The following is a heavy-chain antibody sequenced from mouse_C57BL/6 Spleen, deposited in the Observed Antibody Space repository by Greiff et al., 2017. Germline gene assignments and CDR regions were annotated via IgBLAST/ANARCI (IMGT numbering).Heavy chain of an antibody. CDR3: SYDYDDPFDY. D-gene: IGHD2-4*01. V-gene: IGHV1-15*01. Sequence: QVQLQQSGAELVRPGASVTLSCKASGYTFTDYEMHWVKQTPVHGLEWIGAIDPETGGTAYNQKFKGKAILTADKSSSTAYMELRSLTSEDSAVYYCSYDYDDPFDYWGQGTTLTVSS. J-gene: IGHJ2*01. CDR1: GYTFTDYE. CDR2: IDPETGGT.